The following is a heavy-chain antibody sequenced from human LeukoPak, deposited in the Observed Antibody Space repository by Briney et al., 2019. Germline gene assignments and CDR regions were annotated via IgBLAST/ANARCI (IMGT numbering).Heavy chain of an antibody. Sequence: PGGSLRLSCAASGFTFSSYAMHWVRQAPGKGLEWVAVISYDGSNKYYADSVKGRFTISRDNSKNTLYLQMNSLRAEDTAVYYCARDRSPGWFGPWGQGTLVTVSS. CDR2: ISYDGSNK. CDR1: GFTFSSYA. J-gene: IGHJ5*02. V-gene: IGHV3-30*04. CDR3: ARDRSPGWFGP.